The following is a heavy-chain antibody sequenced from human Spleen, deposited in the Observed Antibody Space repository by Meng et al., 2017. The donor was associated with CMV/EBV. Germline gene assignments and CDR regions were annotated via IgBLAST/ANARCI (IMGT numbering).Heavy chain of an antibody. V-gene: IGHV4-61*01. Sequence: SETLSLTCTVSGGSVSSGSYYWSWIRQPPGKGLEWIGYIYYSGSTNYNPSLKSRVTISVDTSKNQFSLKLSSVTAADTAVYYCARSIRPAFDIWGQGTMVTVSS. D-gene: IGHD3-16*01. CDR1: GGSVSSGSYY. J-gene: IGHJ3*02. CDR2: IYYSGST. CDR3: ARSIRPAFDI.